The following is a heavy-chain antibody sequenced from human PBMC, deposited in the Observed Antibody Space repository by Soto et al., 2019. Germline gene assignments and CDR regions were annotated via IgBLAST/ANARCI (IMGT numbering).Heavy chain of an antibody. J-gene: IGHJ6*02. V-gene: IGHV3-43*01. CDR1: GFIFDHYS. D-gene: IGHD3-3*01. CDR2: LSWDGRHT. CDR3: AKARRSIFGGMDV. Sequence: EVQLVESGGVVVQPGGSLRLSCAASGFIFDHYSMYWGRQAPREALEWGSLLSWDGRHTYYAVPVKGRFIISRDNSRNSLYLQMTSLTTADTALYYCAKARRSIFGGMDVWGQGTTVTVSS.